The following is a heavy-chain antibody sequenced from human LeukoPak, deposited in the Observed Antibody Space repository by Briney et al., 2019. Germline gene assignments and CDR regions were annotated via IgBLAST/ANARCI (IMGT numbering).Heavy chain of an antibody. CDR1: GFSFHTYD. V-gene: IGHV3-23*01. CDR2: ISGGDGTT. Sequence: GGSLRLSCAASGFSFHTYDMNWVRQAPGKGLEWVSTISGGDGTTHYADSVKGRFTISRDNSKNTLYLQMNSLRAEDTAVYYCAKGSRITIFGVVIPFDYWGQGTLVTVSS. D-gene: IGHD3-3*01. J-gene: IGHJ4*02. CDR3: AKGSRITIFGVVIPFDY.